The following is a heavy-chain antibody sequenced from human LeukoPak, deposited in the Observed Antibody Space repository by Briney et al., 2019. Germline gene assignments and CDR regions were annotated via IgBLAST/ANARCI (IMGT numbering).Heavy chain of an antibody. J-gene: IGHJ6*03. V-gene: IGHV1-2*06. D-gene: IGHD3-10*01. Sequence: ASVKVSCKASGYTFTGYYMHWVRQAPGQGLEWMGRINPNSGGTNYAQKFQGRVTMTRGTSISTAYMELSRLRSDDTAVYYCARDRARNLDTPMVRSYYYYMDVWGKGTTVTVSS. CDR3: ARDRARNLDTPMVRSYYYYMDV. CDR2: INPNSGGT. CDR1: GYTFTGYY.